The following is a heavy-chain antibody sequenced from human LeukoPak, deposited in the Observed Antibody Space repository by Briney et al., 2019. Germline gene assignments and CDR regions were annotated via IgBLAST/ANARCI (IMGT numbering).Heavy chain of an antibody. J-gene: IGHJ6*02. CDR1: GFTVSSNY. CDR2: IYSGGST. V-gene: IGHV3-66*01. CDR3: ARDRLSGHRSYLDYYYYGMDV. Sequence: GGSLRLSCAASGFTVSSNYMSWVRQAPGKGLEWVSVIYSGGSTYYADSVKGRFTISRDNSKNTLYLQMNSLRAEDTAVYYCARDRLSGHRSYLDYYYYGMDVWGQGTTVTVSS. D-gene: IGHD1-26*01.